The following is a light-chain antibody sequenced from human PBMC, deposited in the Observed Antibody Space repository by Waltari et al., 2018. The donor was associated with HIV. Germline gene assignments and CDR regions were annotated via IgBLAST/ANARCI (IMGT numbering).Light chain of an antibody. CDR3: GTWDSSLSAGGV. Sequence: QSVLTQPPSVSAAPGQKVTISCSGSSSNLGNNYVSWYQQLPGTAPKLLLYDNNKRPTGIPDRFSGSKSGTSATLGITGLQTGDEADYYCGTWDSSLSAGGVFGGGTKLTVL. CDR2: DNN. J-gene: IGLJ2*01. CDR1: SSNLGNNY. V-gene: IGLV1-51*01.